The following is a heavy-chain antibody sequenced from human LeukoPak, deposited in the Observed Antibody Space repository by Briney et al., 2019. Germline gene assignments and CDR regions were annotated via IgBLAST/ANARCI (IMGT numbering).Heavy chain of an antibody. CDR2: MSGRDDKT. V-gene: IGHV3-23*01. CDR3: AKPLSGWYSFDY. D-gene: IGHD6-19*01. J-gene: IGHJ4*02. Sequence: GGSLRLSCAASGFTFSAYAMTWVRRAPGKGLEWVSSMSGRDDKTYYTDSAKGRFTISRDNSKNTLYLQMSSLRAEDTAVYYCAKPLSGWYSFDYWGQGTLVTVSS. CDR1: GFTFSAYA.